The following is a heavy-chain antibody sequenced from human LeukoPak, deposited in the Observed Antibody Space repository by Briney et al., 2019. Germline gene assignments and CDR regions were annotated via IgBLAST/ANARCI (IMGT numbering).Heavy chain of an antibody. CDR1: GFTFSNYE. J-gene: IGHJ4*02. Sequence: GGSLRLSCAASGFTFSNYEMNWVRQAPGKGLEWVSYISSSSSTIFYADSVKGRFTISRDNAKNSLYLQMNSLRDEDTAVYYCARVLRYCSGGSCYDLDYWGQGTLVTVSS. V-gene: IGHV3-48*02. CDR2: ISSSSSTI. CDR3: ARVLRYCSGGSCYDLDY. D-gene: IGHD2-15*01.